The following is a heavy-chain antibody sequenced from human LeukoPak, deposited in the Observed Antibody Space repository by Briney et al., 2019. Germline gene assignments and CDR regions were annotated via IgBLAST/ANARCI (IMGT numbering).Heavy chain of an antibody. CDR2: IYCSGST. V-gene: IGHV4-59*01. J-gene: IGHJ5*02. CDR1: GGSISNYL. Sequence: SETLSLTCTVSGGSISNYLWSWLRQPPGKGLEWIGYIYCSGSTNYNPSLKSRVTILVDTSKNQFSLKLSSVTAADTAVYYCARSGYCSSTSCYRSLWFDRWGQGTLVTVSS. D-gene: IGHD2-2*02. CDR3: ARSGYCSSTSCYRSLWFDR.